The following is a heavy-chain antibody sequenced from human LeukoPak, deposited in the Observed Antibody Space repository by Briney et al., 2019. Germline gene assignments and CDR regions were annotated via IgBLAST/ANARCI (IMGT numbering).Heavy chain of an antibody. J-gene: IGHJ4*02. CDR1: GGSISNKHLY. D-gene: IGHD1-7*01. CDR3: SAERAGTIVDF. CDR2: IYLTGGT. V-gene: IGHV4-39*01. Sequence: PSETLSLTCSVTGGSISNKHLYWGWIRQTPGKGLEWIGSIYLTGGTYSNPSLQGRLTMSIDTSANQFSLSLHSVTAADTAVYYCSAERAGTIVDFWGQGTLVTVSS.